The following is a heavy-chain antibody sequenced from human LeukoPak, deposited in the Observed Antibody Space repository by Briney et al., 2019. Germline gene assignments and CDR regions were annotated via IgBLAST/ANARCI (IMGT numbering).Heavy chain of an antibody. J-gene: IGHJ4*02. D-gene: IGHD2-15*01. Sequence: HAGGSLRLSCAASGFTFDDYAMHWVRQAPGKGLEWVSLISGDGGSTYYADSVKGRFTISRDNSKNSLYLQMNSLRTEDTALYYCLKDWLGYCSGGSCYPGPIDYWGQGTLVTVSS. CDR3: LKDWLGYCSGGSCYPGPIDY. CDR2: ISGDGGST. V-gene: IGHV3-43*02. CDR1: GFTFDDYA.